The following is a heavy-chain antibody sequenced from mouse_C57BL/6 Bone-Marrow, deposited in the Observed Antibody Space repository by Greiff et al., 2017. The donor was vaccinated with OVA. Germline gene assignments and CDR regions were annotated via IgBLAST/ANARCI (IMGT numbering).Heavy chain of an antibody. D-gene: IGHD1-1*01. CDR1: GYTFTDYY. V-gene: IGHV1-19*01. J-gene: IGHJ1*03. Sequence: VQLQQSGPVLVKPGASVKMSCKASGYTFTDYYMNWVKQSHGKSLEWIGVINPYNGGTSYNQKFKGKATLTVDKSSSTAYMELRSLTSEDSAVYYCARGGIYYYGRGYFDVWGTGTTVTVSS. CDR2: INPYNGGT. CDR3: ARGGIYYYGRGYFDV.